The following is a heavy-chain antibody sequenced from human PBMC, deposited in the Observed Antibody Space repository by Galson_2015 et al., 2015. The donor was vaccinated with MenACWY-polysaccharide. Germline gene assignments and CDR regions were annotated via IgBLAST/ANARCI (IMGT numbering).Heavy chain of an antibody. D-gene: IGHD3-10*01. Sequence: SLRLSCAASELTFSNNCIHWVRQAPGKGLVWVSRINSDASSTAYADSVKGRFTISRDKAKNTLYLQMNSLRVEDTAVYYCVSLLARGGTGAYGMDAWGQGTTVTVSS. CDR1: ELTFSNNC. CDR2: INSDASST. J-gene: IGHJ6*02. V-gene: IGHV3-74*01. CDR3: VSLLARGGTGAYGMDA.